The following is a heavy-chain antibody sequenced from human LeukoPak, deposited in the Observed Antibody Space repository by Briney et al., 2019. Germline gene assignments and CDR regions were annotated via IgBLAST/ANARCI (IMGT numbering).Heavy chain of an antibody. CDR1: GFTVSSSY. J-gene: IGHJ4*02. Sequence: GGSLRLSCAASGFTVSSSYMTWVRQAPGKGLEWVSVIYSGGTTYYADSVKGRFTISRDNSKNTLYLQMNSLRDEDTAVYYCARGVAAAGTTVDYWGQGTLVTVSS. D-gene: IGHD6-13*01. V-gene: IGHV3-66*01. CDR3: ARGVAAAGTTVDY. CDR2: IYSGGTT.